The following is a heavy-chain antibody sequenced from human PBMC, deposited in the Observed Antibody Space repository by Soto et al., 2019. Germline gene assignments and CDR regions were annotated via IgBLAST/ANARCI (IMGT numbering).Heavy chain of an antibody. D-gene: IGHD5-12*01. J-gene: IGHJ6*02. Sequence: PSETLSLTCTVSGGSISSGGYYWSWIRQHPGKGLEWIGYIYYSGSTYYNPSLKSRVTISVDTSKNQFSLKLSSVTAADTAVYYCARGPEVAYYYYYGMDVWGQGTTVTVSS. CDR1: GGSISSGGYY. CDR2: IYYSGST. V-gene: IGHV4-31*03. CDR3: ARGPEVAYYYYYGMDV.